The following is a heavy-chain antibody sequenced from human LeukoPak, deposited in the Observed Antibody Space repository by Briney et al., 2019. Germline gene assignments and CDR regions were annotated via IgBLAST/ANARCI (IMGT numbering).Heavy chain of an antibody. J-gene: IGHJ4*02. CDR1: GGSITSYY. Sequence: PSETLSLTCTVSGGSITSYYWAWLRQPPEKGLEWIGYVYYSGYSNYNPSLKSRVSMSVDTSMNQFSLKLASVTAADTAIYYCGSGDFDLWGQGTLVTVSS. CDR3: GSGDFDL. CDR2: VYYSGYS. V-gene: IGHV4-59*08. D-gene: IGHD6-19*01.